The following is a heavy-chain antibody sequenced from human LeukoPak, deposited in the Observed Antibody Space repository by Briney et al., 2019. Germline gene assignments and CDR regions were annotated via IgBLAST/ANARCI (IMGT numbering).Heavy chain of an antibody. J-gene: IGHJ5*02. CDR1: GGPISRYH. CDR3: ARFSEYYDSSLHYVDR. V-gene: IGHV4-59*13. Sequence: PSETLSLTCTVSGGPISRYHWSWIRQSPGKGLEWIGYYYYTGSPIFNPYLKSRVTMSVETFRDQFVLGLSPVAGSDTAVYYCARFSEYYDSSLHYVDRWGQGTLVSVSS. D-gene: IGHD3-22*01. CDR2: YYYTGSP.